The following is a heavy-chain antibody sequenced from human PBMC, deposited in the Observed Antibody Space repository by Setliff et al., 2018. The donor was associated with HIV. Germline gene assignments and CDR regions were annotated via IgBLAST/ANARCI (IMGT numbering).Heavy chain of an antibody. Sequence: ASVKVSCKTSAYTFNSYYMHWIRQAPGQGLEWMGLIGPSGSGTTYAQNFQGRVTMSRDTSTNTVYMELSSLRSEDTAVYYCARDHIAARSVDYWGQGTTVTVS. CDR2: IGPSGSGT. V-gene: IGHV1-46*02. CDR1: AYTFNSYY. J-gene: IGHJ4*03. CDR3: ARDHIAARSVDY. D-gene: IGHD6-6*01.